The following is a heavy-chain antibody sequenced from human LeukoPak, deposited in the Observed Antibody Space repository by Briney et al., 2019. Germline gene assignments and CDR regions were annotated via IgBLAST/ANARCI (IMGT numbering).Heavy chain of an antibody. CDR1: GFTVSSNY. V-gene: IGHV3-30*03. Sequence: PGGSLRLSCAASGFTVSSNYMSWVRQAPGKGLEWVAVISYDGSNKYYADSVKGRFTISRDNSKNTLYLQMNSLRAEDTAVYYCARDSGYVMSYCHRWGQGTLVTVSS. J-gene: IGHJ1*01. CDR3: ARDSGYVMSYCHR. CDR2: ISYDGSNK. D-gene: IGHD5-12*01.